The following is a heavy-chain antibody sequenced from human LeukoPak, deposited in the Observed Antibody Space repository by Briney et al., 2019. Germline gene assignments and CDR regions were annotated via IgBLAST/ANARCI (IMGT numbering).Heavy chain of an antibody. Sequence: PGGPLKPSGPAPGSTFVINKRNGFRKPPGKGLEGASLLSGSGGSTYYADSVKGRFTISRDNSKDTLYLQMNSLRAEDTAVYYCAKVKKPSIAVAGWIDYWGQGTLVTVSS. CDR2: LSGSGGST. CDR1: GSTFVINK. V-gene: IGHV3-23*01. J-gene: IGHJ4*02. CDR3: AKVKKPSIAVAGWIDY. D-gene: IGHD6-19*01.